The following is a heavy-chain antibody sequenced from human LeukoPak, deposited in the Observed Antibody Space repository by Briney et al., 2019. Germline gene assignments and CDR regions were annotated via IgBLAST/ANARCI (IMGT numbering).Heavy chain of an antibody. D-gene: IGHD3-22*01. CDR3: AKGFYDDSGNYYDAFDS. J-gene: IGHJ4*02. Sequence: GGSLRLSCAASRFTFSSYTMNWVRLAPGKGLEWVSGISGSGGRTYYADSVKGRFTISRDNSQNALFLRMNSLRAEDTAVYYCAKGFYDDSGNYYDAFDSWGQGTLVTVSS. CDR1: RFTFSSYT. CDR2: ISGSGGRT. V-gene: IGHV3-23*01.